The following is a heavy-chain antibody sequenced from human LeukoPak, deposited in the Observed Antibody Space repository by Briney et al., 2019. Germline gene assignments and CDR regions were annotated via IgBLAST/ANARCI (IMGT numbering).Heavy chain of an antibody. CDR1: GFTFSSYG. D-gene: IGHD3-22*01. CDR3: ASVGYYYDSSGYYRDFDY. Sequence: GGSLRLSCAASGFTFSSYGMSWVRQAPGKGLEWVSAIGGRDGSTYYADSVKGRFTISRDNSKNTLYLQMNSLRAEDTAVYYCASVGYYYDSSGYYRDFDYWGQGTLVTVSS. J-gene: IGHJ4*02. V-gene: IGHV3-23*01. CDR2: IGGRDGST.